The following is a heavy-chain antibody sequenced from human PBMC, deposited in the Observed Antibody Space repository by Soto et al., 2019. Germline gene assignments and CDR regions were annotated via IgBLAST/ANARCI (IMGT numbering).Heavy chain of an antibody. CDR2: IYYSGST. CDR1: GGSISSYY. D-gene: IGHD3-16*02. Sequence: SETLSLTCTVSGGSISSYYWSWIRQPPGKGLEWIGYIYYSGSTNYNPSLKSRVTISVDTSKNQFSLKLSSVTAADTAVYYCARASYDYIWGSYRCVFDYWGQGTLVTVSS. V-gene: IGHV4-59*01. J-gene: IGHJ4*02. CDR3: ARASYDYIWGSYRCVFDY.